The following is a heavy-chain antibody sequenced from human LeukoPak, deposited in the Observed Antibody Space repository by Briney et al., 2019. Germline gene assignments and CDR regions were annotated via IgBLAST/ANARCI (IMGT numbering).Heavy chain of an antibody. D-gene: IGHD2-8*01. CDR2: IKQDGSEK. CDR1: GFTFGSYW. J-gene: IGHJ4*02. Sequence: GGSLRLSCAASGFTFGSYWMSWVRQAPGKGLEWVANIKQDGSEKYYVDSVKGRFTISRDNAKNSLYLQMNSLRAEDTAVYYCARENGRGYFDNWGQGTLVTVSS. V-gene: IGHV3-7*01. CDR3: ARENGRGYFDN.